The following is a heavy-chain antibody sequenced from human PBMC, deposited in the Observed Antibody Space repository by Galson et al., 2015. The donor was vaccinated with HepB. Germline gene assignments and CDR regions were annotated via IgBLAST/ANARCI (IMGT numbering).Heavy chain of an antibody. CDR2: ISYDGSNK. V-gene: IGHV3-30*04. D-gene: IGHD3-10*01. J-gene: IGHJ4*02. Sequence: SLRLSCAASGFTFSSYAMHWVRQAPGKGLEWVAVISYDGSNKYYADSVKGRFTISRDNSKNTLYLQMNSLRAEDTAVYYCARESGLLWFGELPLWFDYWGQGTLVTVSS. CDR3: ARESGLLWFGELPLWFDY. CDR1: GFTFSSYA.